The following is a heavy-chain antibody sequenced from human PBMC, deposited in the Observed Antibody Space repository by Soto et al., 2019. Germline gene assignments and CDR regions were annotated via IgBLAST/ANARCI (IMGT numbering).Heavy chain of an antibody. J-gene: IGHJ6*02. CDR3: ARTLDIAAAGPYYYGMDV. V-gene: IGHV1-2*04. CDR2: INPNSGGT. D-gene: IGHD6-13*01. CDR1: GYTFTGYY. Sequence: ASVKVSCKASGYTFTGYYMHWVRQAPGQGLEWMGWINPNSGGTNYAQKFQGWVTMTRDTSISTAYMELSRLRSDDTAVYYCARTLDIAAAGPYYYGMDVWGQGTTVTVSS.